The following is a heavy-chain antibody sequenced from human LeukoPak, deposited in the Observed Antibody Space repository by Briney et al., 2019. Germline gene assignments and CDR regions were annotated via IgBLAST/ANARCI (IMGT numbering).Heavy chain of an antibody. V-gene: IGHV1-69*01. CDR1: GGTFSSYA. CDR2: IIPIFGTA. Sequence: ASVKVSCKASGGTFSSYAISWVRQAPGQGLEWMGGIIPIFGTANYAQKFQGRVTITADESTSTAYMELSSLRSEDTAVYYCASAYCSSTSCYGWDWFDPWGQGTLVTVSS. J-gene: IGHJ5*02. D-gene: IGHD2-2*01. CDR3: ASAYCSSTSCYGWDWFDP.